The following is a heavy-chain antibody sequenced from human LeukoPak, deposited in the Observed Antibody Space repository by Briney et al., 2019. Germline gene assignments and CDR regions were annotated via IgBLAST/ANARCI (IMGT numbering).Heavy chain of an antibody. Sequence: PSETLSLTCTVSGGSISSYYWSWIRQPAGKGLEWIGRIYTSGSTNYNPSLKSRVTMSVDTSKNQFSLKLSSVTAADTAAYYCARDGDYGDYVAFDIWGQGTMVTVSS. CDR2: IYTSGST. CDR1: GGSISSYY. CDR3: ARDGDYGDYVAFDI. V-gene: IGHV4-4*07. D-gene: IGHD4-17*01. J-gene: IGHJ3*02.